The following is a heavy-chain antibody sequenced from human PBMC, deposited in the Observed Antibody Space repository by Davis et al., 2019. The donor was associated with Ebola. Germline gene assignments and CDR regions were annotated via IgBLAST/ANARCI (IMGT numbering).Heavy chain of an antibody. D-gene: IGHD3-9*01. CDR1: GYTFTSYD. CDR2: MNPNSGNT. J-gene: IGHJ6*02. CDR3: ARDGTSVNNYDILTGYYYYYGMDV. V-gene: IGHV1-8*01. Sequence: ASVKVSCKASGYTFTSYDINWVRQATGQGLEWMGWMNPNSGNTGYAQKFQGRVTMTTDTSTSTAYMELRSLRSDDTAVYYCARDGTSVNNYDILTGYYYYYGMDVWGQGTTVTVSS.